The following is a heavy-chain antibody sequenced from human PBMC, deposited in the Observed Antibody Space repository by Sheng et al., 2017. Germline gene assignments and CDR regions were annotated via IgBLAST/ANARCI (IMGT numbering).Heavy chain of an antibody. V-gene: IGHV1-2*02. Sequence: QVQLVQSGAEVKRPGASVKVSCKASGYTFTNFYIHWVRQAPGKGLEWIGWINPNSGGTDYAHNFKGRVTLTRDTSINTAFMELSRLASDDTAVFYCARGDTPVDFVEFWGQGNPWSPVSS. J-gene: IGHJ4*02. D-gene: IGHD5-12*01. CDR1: GYTFTNFY. CDR2: INPNSGGT. CDR3: ARGDTPVDFVEF.